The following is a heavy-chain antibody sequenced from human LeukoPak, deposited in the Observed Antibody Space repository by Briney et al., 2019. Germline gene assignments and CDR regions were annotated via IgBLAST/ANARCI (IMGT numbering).Heavy chain of an antibody. Sequence: SQTLSLTCDISGDSVSSNSATWIWIRQSPSRGLEWLGRTYFRSKWFNDYAVSLKGRIAVNPDTSKNRFSLQLDSVTPEDTAICYCARAPHGSGCDFWGQGTLVTVSS. V-gene: IGHV6-1*01. D-gene: IGHD6-19*01. CDR1: GDSVSSNSAT. J-gene: IGHJ4*02. CDR2: TYFRSKWFN. CDR3: ARAPHGSGCDF.